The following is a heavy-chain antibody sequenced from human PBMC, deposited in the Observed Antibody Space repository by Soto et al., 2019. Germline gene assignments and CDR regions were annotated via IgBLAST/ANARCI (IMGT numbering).Heavy chain of an antibody. CDR2: IYNDGTYS. CDR3: TRGPRPISTGTGAY. D-gene: IGHD3-10*01. J-gene: IGHJ4*02. Sequence: GGSLRLSCAASGFIFKMYWMHWVRQSPGKGLVWISRIYNDGTYSDYADSVRGRFTISRDNVNGTLYLQMNNLRAEDSGLYYCTRGPRPISTGTGAYWGQGTQVTVSS. V-gene: IGHV3-74*01. CDR1: GFIFKMYW.